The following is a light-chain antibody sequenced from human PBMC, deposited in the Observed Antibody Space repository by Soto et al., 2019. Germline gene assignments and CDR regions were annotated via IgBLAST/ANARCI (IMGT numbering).Light chain of an antibody. CDR2: ATS. J-gene: IGKJ1*01. CDR1: QSVSSRY. CDR3: QQYNNWPS. V-gene: IGKV3-20*01. Sequence: EIVLTQSPGTLSLSPGERVTLSCRASQSVSSRYLAWYQQKPGQAPRLLIFATSRRATGIPDRFSGSGSGTDFTLTIIRLEPEDFVTYYCQQYNNWPSFGQGTKV.